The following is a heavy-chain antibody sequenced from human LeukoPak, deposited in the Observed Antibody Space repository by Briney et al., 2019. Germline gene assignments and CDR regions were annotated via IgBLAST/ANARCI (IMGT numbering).Heavy chain of an antibody. V-gene: IGHV4-59*01. J-gene: IGHJ4*02. CDR2: IYYSGST. D-gene: IGHD6-19*01. CDR1: GGSISSYY. Sequence: SETLSLTCTVSGGSISSYYWSWIRQPPGKGLEWIGYIYYSGSTNYNPSPKSRVTISVDTSKNQFSLKLSSVTAADTAVYYCARIAVAGPADYWGQGTLVTVSS. CDR3: ARIAVAGPADY.